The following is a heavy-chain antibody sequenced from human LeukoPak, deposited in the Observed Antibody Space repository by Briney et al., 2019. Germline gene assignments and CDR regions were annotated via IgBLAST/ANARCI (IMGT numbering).Heavy chain of an antibody. V-gene: IGHV3-48*04. Sequence: PGGSLRLSCAASGFTFSSYSMNWVRQAPGKGLEWVSYISSSSSTIYYADSVKGLLTISRDNAKNSLYLQMNSLRAEDTAVYYCARDSDIVVVTANDAFDIWGQGTMVTVSS. J-gene: IGHJ3*02. CDR3: ARDSDIVVVTANDAFDI. CDR2: ISSSSSTI. CDR1: GFTFSSYS. D-gene: IGHD2-21*02.